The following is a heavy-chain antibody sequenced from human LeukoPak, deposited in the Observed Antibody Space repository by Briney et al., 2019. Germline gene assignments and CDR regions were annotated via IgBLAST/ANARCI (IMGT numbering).Heavy chain of an antibody. Sequence: SETLSLTCTVSGYSISSGYYWGWIRQPPGKGLEWIGSIYHSGSTYYNPSLKSRVTISVDTSKNQFSLKLSSVTAADTAVYYCARSFYYYGSGSSNNWFDPWGQGTLVTVSS. D-gene: IGHD3-10*01. CDR3: ARSFYYYGSGSSNNWFDP. CDR2: IYHSGST. V-gene: IGHV4-38-2*02. J-gene: IGHJ5*02. CDR1: GYSISSGYY.